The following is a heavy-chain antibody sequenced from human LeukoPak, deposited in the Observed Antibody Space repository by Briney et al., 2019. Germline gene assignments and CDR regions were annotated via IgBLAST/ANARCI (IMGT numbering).Heavy chain of an antibody. CDR1: GYTFSSYG. D-gene: IGHD5-18*01. CDR2: INTYNVNT. J-gene: IGHJ4*02. CDR3: ARERGGYSYGDY. Sequence: GASVKVSCKASGYTFSSYGISWVRQAPGQGLEWMGWINTYNVNTNCAQKLQGRVTMTTDTSTSTAYMELRSLRSDDTAVYYCARERGGYSYGDYWGQGTLVTVSS. V-gene: IGHV1-18*01.